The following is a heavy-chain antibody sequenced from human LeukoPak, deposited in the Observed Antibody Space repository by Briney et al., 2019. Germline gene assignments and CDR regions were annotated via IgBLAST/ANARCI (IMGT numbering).Heavy chain of an antibody. CDR2: INHSGST. Sequence: SETLSLTCAVYGGFFSGYYWSWIRQPPGKGLEWIGEINHSGSTNYNPSLKSRVTISVDTSKNQFSLKLSSVTAADTAVYYCARGGRDNWFDPWGQGTLVTVSS. J-gene: IGHJ5*02. CDR1: GGFFSGYY. CDR3: ARGGRDNWFDP. D-gene: IGHD1-26*01. V-gene: IGHV4-34*01.